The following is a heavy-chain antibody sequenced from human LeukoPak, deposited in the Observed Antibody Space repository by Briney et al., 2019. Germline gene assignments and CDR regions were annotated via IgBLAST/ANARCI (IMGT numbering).Heavy chain of an antibody. CDR1: EFTFSSYW. CDR2: IKQDGGEK. Sequence: AGGSLRLSCAASEFTFSSYWMSWVRQAPGKGLEWVANIKQDGGEKYYLDSVKGRFTVSRDNAKNPLYLQMNSLRAEDTAVYYCARVGARQILEYWGQGTLVTVSS. J-gene: IGHJ4*02. V-gene: IGHV3-7*01. CDR3: ARVGARQILEY. D-gene: IGHD4-17*01.